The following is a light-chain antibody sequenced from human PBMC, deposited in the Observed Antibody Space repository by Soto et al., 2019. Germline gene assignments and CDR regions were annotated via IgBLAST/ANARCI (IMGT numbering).Light chain of an antibody. J-gene: IGKJ1*01. CDR1: QSVSSY. V-gene: IGKV3-20*01. CDR3: QQYGSSGT. CDR2: GAS. Sequence: EIVLTHSPATLSLSPWERATLSCRASQSVSSYLAWYQQKPGQAPRLLIYGASRRATGVPDRFSGSGSGTDFTLTISSLQPEDFAVYYCQQYGSSGTFGQGTKVDIK.